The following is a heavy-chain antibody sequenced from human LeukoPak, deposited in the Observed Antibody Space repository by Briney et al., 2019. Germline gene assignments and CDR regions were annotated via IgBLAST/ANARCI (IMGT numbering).Heavy chain of an antibody. CDR3: VRAIAAADSY. V-gene: IGHV3-7*03. Sequence: SGGSLRLSCAASGFTFSRYWMSWVRQAPGKGLEWVANIKQDGSEMHYVDSVKGRFTISRDNAKNSLYLQMNSLRAEDTAEYFRVRAIAAADSYWGQGTLVTVSS. CDR2: IKQDGSEM. CDR1: GFTFSRYW. D-gene: IGHD6-13*01. J-gene: IGHJ4*02.